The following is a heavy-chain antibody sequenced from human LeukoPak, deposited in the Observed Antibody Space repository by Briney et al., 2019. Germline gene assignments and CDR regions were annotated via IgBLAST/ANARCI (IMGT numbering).Heavy chain of an antibody. D-gene: IGHD4-17*01. CDR3: AKDRPLDGDRDY. CDR2: IRYDGSNK. CDR1: EFSVGSNY. V-gene: IGHV3-30*02. J-gene: IGHJ4*02. Sequence: GGSLRLSCAASEFSVGSNYMTWVRQAPGKGPEWVAFIRYDGSNKYYADSVKGRFTISRDNSKNTLYLQMNSLRAEDTAVYYCAKDRPLDGDRDYWGQGTLVTVSS.